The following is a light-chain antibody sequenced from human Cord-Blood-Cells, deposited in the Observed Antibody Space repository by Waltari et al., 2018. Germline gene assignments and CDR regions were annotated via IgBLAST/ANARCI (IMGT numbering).Light chain of an antibody. CDR1: QSISSS. CDR2: AAS. Sequence: DIKMTQSPSSLSASVGERVPITCRASQSISSSLNWYQQKPGKAPKPLIYAASSLQSGVPSRFSGSGSGTDFTLTISSLQPEDFATYYCQQSYSTPRFGQGTKVEIK. CDR3: QQSYSTPR. J-gene: IGKJ1*01. V-gene: IGKV1-39*01.